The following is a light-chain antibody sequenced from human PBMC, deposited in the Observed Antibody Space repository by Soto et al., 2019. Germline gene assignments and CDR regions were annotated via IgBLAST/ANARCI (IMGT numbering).Light chain of an antibody. CDR3: QQYDSFSVWT. V-gene: IGKV1-5*01. Sequence: DIQMTQSPSTLSASVGDRVTITCRASQGISGWLAWYQQKAGKAPRLLIFDASSLMSGVPSRFSGSGYGKEFTLTINRLQPDDSAKYYCQQYDSFSVWTFGQGTKVDIK. CDR2: DAS. CDR1: QGISGW. J-gene: IGKJ1*01.